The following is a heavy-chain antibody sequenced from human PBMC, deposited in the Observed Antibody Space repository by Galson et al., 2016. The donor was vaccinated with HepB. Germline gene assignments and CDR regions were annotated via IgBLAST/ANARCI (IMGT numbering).Heavy chain of an antibody. D-gene: IGHD3-10*01. CDR1: GFTFDDYT. J-gene: IGHJ6*02. V-gene: IGHV3-43*01. CDR3: GKDWGSLWESSGKGMDV. CDR2: ISWDGRST. Sequence: SLRLSCAASGFTFDDYTMHWVRQAPGKGLEWVSLISWDGRSTYSADSVKGRFTISRDNSKTSLYLQMNSLRTEDTALYYCGKDWGSLWESSGKGMDVWGQGTTVTVSS.